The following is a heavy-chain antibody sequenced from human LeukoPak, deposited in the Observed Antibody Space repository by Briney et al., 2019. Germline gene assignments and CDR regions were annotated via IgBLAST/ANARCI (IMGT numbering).Heavy chain of an antibody. CDR3: VRRGAGDTFDI. V-gene: IGHV3-33*01. D-gene: IGHD6-13*01. CDR1: GFFFNTYG. Sequence: GGSLRLSCATSGFFFNTYGMHWVRQAPGKGLEWVAVIWYDGSNREYVDSVKGRFTISRDNSKNTVYLQLNRLRAEDTAVYYCVRRGAGDTFDIWGQGTMVTVSS. J-gene: IGHJ3*02. CDR2: IWYDGSNR.